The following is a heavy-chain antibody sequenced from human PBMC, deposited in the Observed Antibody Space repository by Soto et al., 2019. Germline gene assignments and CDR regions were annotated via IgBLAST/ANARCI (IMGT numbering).Heavy chain of an antibody. D-gene: IGHD2-21*01. CDR3: ARDWTHYDYCGPGVY. Sequence: ASVKVSCKASGYTFTNYPMHWVRQAPGQRLEWVGWINAGNGDTKYSQKFEGRVTITRDTSASTAYMELSSLRSEDTAVYYCARDWTHYDYCGPGVYWGQGTLVPVSS. J-gene: IGHJ4*02. CDR1: GYTFTNYP. CDR2: INAGNGDT. V-gene: IGHV1-3*01.